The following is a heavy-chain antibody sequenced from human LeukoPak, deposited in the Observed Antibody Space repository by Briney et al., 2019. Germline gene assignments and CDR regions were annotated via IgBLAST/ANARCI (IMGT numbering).Heavy chain of an antibody. Sequence: GGSLRLSCAASGFTFSSYAMSWVRQAPGKVLEWVSAISGRGGSTYYADSVKGRFSISRDNSKNTLYLQMNSLRAEDTAVYYCAKDHGYYDSSGYHDALDIWGQGTMVTVSS. J-gene: IGHJ3*02. CDR1: GFTFSSYA. D-gene: IGHD3-22*01. CDR2: ISGRGGST. V-gene: IGHV3-23*01. CDR3: AKDHGYYDSSGYHDALDI.